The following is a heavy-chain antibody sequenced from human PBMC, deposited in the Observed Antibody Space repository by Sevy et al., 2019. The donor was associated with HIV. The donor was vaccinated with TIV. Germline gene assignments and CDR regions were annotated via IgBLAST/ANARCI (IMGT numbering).Heavy chain of an antibody. CDR3: ARDYYNYVDYYFDY. CDR2: TSGSGLTT. CDR1: GFTFNNFA. V-gene: IGHV3-23*01. Sequence: GRSLRLSCAASGFTFNNFAMSWVRQAPGSGLEWVSATSGSGLTTNYADSVKGRFTISRDNPKNTLYLQMNGLRAEDTAVYYCARDYYNYVDYYFDYWGQGTLVTVSS. J-gene: IGHJ4*02. D-gene: IGHD5-12*01.